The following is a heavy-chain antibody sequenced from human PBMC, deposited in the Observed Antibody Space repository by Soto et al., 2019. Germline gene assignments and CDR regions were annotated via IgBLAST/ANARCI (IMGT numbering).Heavy chain of an antibody. CDR2: IYYSGST. CDR1: GGSISSGDYY. CDR3: ASRHSSPYFDY. D-gene: IGHD6-13*01. J-gene: IGHJ4*02. V-gene: IGHV4-30-4*01. Sequence: QVQLQESGPGLVKPSQTLSLTCTVSGGSISSGDYYWSWIRQPPGKGLEWIGSIYYSGSTYDNPSLKSRVTISVDTAKNPFSLKLNSVTAADTAVYYCASRHSSPYFDYWGQGTLVTVSS.